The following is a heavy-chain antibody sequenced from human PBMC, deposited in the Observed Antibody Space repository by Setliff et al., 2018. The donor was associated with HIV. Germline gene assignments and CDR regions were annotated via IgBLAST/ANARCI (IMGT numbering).Heavy chain of an antibody. Sequence: TLSLTCAVSNYSISSAYYWGWIRHPPGKGLEWIGSIYHSGSTYYNPYLKSRVTISVDTSKNQFSLKLSSVTAADTAVYYCARRPAGAVAGGYGMDVWGQGTTVTVSS. J-gene: IGHJ6*02. D-gene: IGHD6-19*01. CDR1: NYSISSAYY. CDR3: ARRPAGAVAGGYGMDV. V-gene: IGHV4-38-2*01. CDR2: IYHSGST.